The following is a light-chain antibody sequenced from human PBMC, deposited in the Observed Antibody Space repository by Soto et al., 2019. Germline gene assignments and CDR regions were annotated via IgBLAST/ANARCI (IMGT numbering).Light chain of an antibody. CDR2: WAS. Sequence: DIVMTQPPDSLAVSLGERATINCKSSQSVLHSSNNKNYLAWYQQKPGQPPKLLIYWASTRESGVPDRFSGSGSGTDFTLTISSLQAEDVAVYYCQQYYSTPITFGQGTRLEIK. V-gene: IGKV4-1*01. J-gene: IGKJ5*01. CDR3: QQYYSTPIT. CDR1: QSVLHSSNNKNY.